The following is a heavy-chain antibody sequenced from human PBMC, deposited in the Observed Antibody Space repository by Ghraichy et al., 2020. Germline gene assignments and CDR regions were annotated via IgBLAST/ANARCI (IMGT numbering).Heavy chain of an antibody. D-gene: IGHD3-10*01. Sequence: SETLSLTCAVYGGSFSGYYWSWIRQPPGKGLEWIGEINHSGSTNYNPSLKSRVTISVDTSKNQFSLKLSSVTAADTAVYYCARGGGHGSPQKRLFHYWGQGTLVTVSS. CDR1: GGSFSGYY. V-gene: IGHV4-34*01. CDR2: INHSGST. CDR3: ARGGGHGSPQKRLFHY. J-gene: IGHJ4*02.